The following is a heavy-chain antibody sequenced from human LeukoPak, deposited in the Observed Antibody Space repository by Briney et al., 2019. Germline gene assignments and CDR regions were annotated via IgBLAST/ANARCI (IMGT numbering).Heavy chain of an antibody. CDR3: ASTAYCSGGSCYKWGFDY. CDR1: GGPISSYY. V-gene: IGHV4-59*08. D-gene: IGHD2-15*01. Sequence: SETLSLTCTVSGGPISSYYWSWIRQPPGKGLEWIGFISYSGGTNYNPSLKSRVTISADTSKNQFSLKLSSVTAADTAVYYCASTAYCSGGSCYKWGFDYWGQGTLVTVSS. CDR2: ISYSGGT. J-gene: IGHJ4*02.